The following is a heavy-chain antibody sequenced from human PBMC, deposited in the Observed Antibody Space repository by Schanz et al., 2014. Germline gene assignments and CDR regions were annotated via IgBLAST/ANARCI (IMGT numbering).Heavy chain of an antibody. CDR2: ISYDGSTK. CDR3: ASRGYCTNGVFNGGRNWFDP. J-gene: IGHJ5*02. V-gene: IGHV3-30-3*01. Sequence: QVQLVESGGGVVQPGRSLRLSCAASGFTFGGYALHWVRQAPGKGLEWVAVISYDGSTKYYADSVKGRFTISRDNSKTTLYLQIISRRAEDAAVYYCASRGYCTNGVFNGGRNWFDPWGQGTLVTVSS. CDR1: GFTFGGYA. D-gene: IGHD2-8*01.